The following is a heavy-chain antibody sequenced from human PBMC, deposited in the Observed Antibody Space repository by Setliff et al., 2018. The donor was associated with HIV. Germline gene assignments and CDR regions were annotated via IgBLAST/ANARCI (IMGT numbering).Heavy chain of an antibody. CDR1: GYSINTAYY. V-gene: IGHV4-38-2*02. D-gene: IGHD3-16*01. CDR3: ARAYRDNVWGSWRQISSWFDS. J-gene: IGHJ5*01. Sequence: KPSETLSLTCSVSGYSINTAYYWGWIRQSPGKGLEWIGGFHHSGSTHYNPSLKSRVTISGQTSNNQFSLQLTSVTAADTAVYYCARAYRDNVWGSWRQISSWFDSWGQGNLVTVSS. CDR2: FHHSGST.